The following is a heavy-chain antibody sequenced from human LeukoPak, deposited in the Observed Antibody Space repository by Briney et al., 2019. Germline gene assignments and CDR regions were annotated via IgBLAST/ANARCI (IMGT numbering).Heavy chain of an antibody. CDR3: AKDLRGSSGWSTDY. CDR1: GFIFSIYA. CDR2: ISGSGGRT. J-gene: IGHJ4*02. V-gene: IGHV3-23*01. Sequence: GGSLTLSCAASGFIFSIYAMRWVRQAPGKGLEWVSAISGSGGRTYYADCVKGRFTISRDNSKNTLYLQENSLRAEDTAVYYCAKDLRGSSGWSTDYWGQGTLVTVSS. D-gene: IGHD6-19*01.